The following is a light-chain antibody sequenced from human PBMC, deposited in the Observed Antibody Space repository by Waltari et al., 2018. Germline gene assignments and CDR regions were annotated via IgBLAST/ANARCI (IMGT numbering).Light chain of an antibody. CDR2: GNN. CDR3: QSYDRSLSVV. V-gene: IGLV1-40*01. J-gene: IGLJ2*01. CDR1: GHNIGAGYD. Sequence: QSALTQPPSVSGAPGPRVTISCTGSGHNIGAGYDVHWYQQFPGTAPKLLLYGNNNRPSGVPDRFSASKTGTSASLAITGLQAEDEADYYCQSYDRSLSVVFGGGTKLTVL.